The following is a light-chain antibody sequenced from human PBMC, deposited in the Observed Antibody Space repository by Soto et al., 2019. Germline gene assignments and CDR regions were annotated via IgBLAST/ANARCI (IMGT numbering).Light chain of an antibody. CDR1: RSVSSSY. Sequence: EIVLTQSPGTLSLSPGERSTLSCRATRSVSSSYLAWYQQKPGQAPRLLMYEASNRATGIPARFSGGGSGTDFTLTISSLEPEDFAVYYCQQRSDWPWTFGQGTKVDIK. J-gene: IGKJ1*01. V-gene: IGKV3D-20*02. CDR2: EAS. CDR3: QQRSDWPWT.